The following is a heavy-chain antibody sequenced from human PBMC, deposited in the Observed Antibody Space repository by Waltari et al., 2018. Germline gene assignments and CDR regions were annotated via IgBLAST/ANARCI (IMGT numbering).Heavy chain of an antibody. J-gene: IGHJ3*01. CDR1: GFTFSPYY. D-gene: IGHD3-10*01. V-gene: IGHV3-74*01. CDR2: IDSDGSST. CDR3: ARDRGLPDSFDV. Sequence: EVQLVESGGGLVQPGGSLRLSCVASGFTFSPYYMYWVRQAPGQGLVWLSHIDSDGSSTNYADSVKGRFTIARDNAKNTLYLQMNSLGAEDTAIYYCARDRGLPDSFDVWGQGTMVTVSS.